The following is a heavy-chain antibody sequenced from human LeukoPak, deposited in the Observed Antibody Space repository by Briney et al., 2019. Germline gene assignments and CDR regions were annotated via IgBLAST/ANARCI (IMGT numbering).Heavy chain of an antibody. D-gene: IGHD3-3*01. CDR1: GYTFTSYG. CDR3: ARNGVADNWFDP. V-gene: IGHV1-2*02. Sequence: ASVKVSCKASGYTFTSYGISWVRQAPGQGLEWMGWINPNSGGTNYAQKFQGRVTMTRDTSISTAYMELSRLRSDDTAVYYCARNGVADNWFDPWGQGTLVTVSS. CDR2: INPNSGGT. J-gene: IGHJ5*02.